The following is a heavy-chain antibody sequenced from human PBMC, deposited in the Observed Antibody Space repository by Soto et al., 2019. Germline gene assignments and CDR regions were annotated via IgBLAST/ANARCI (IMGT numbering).Heavy chain of an antibody. D-gene: IGHD3-22*01. CDR3: AKQRYYDTSGPGPDY. CDR1: GFTFSNYG. V-gene: IGHV3-30*18. J-gene: IGHJ4*02. Sequence: GGSLRLSCAASGFTFSNYGMHWVRQAPGKGLEWLVVISDDGSKKYYADSAKGRFTISKDNSKSTLYLQMNSLRAEDTAVYYCAKQRYYDTSGPGPDYWGPGTLVTVSS. CDR2: ISDDGSKK.